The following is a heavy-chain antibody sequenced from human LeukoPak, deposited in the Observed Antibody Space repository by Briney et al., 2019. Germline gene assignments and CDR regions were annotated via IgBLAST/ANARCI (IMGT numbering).Heavy chain of an antibody. CDR1: GGSISSGSYY. V-gene: IGHV4-61*02. Sequence: SETLSLTCTVSGGSISSGSYYWSWIRQPAGKGLEWIGRIYTSGSTNYNPSLKSRVTISVDTSKNQFSLKLSSVTAADTAVYYCARTAGGWYPYDAFDIWGQGTMVTVSS. D-gene: IGHD6-19*01. J-gene: IGHJ3*02. CDR2: IYTSGST. CDR3: ARTAGGWYPYDAFDI.